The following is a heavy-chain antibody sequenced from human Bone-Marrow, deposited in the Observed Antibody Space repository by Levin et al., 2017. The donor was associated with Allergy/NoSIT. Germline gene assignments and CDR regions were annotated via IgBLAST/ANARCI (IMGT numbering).Heavy chain of an antibody. CDR2: ISRDGSNK. V-gene: IGHV3-30*03. Sequence: GGSLRLSCAASGFTFNTYTMYWVRQIPGKGLEWVAAISRDGSNKVYADSVKGRFGISRDNSRNTLYLQMSSLRPEDTAVYYCAREIYFGCPFFDLWGQGTLVTVSS. D-gene: IGHD3-10*01. CDR3: AREIYFGCPFFDL. J-gene: IGHJ4*02. CDR1: GFTFNTYT.